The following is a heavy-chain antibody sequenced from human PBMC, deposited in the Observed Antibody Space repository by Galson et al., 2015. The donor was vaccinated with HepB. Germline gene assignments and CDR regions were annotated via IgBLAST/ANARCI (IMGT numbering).Heavy chain of an antibody. J-gene: IGHJ3*02. CDR2: ISSSGSTI. CDR1: GFTFSDYY. D-gene: IGHD3-9*01. CDR3: ARDRIFDWLGDAFDI. Sequence: SLRLSCAASGFTFSDYYMSWIRQAPGKGLEWVSYISSSGSTIYYADSVKGRFTISRDNAKNSLYLQMNSLRAEDTAVYYCARDRIFDWLGDAFDIWGQGTMVTVSS. V-gene: IGHV3-11*01.